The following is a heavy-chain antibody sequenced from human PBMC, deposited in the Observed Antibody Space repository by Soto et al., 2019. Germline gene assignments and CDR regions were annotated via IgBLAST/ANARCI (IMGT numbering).Heavy chain of an antibody. V-gene: IGHV4-39*07. J-gene: IGHJ6*02. CDR2: IYYSGST. CDR1: GGSISSSSYY. D-gene: IGHD3-10*01. Sequence: SETLSLTCTVSGGSISSSSYYWGWIRQPPGKGLEWIGSIYYSGSTYYNPSLKSRVTISVDTSKNQFSLKLSSVTAADTAVYYCARDARGLSGSYFTSYYYGMDVWGQGTTVTVSS. CDR3: ARDARGLSGSYFTSYYYGMDV.